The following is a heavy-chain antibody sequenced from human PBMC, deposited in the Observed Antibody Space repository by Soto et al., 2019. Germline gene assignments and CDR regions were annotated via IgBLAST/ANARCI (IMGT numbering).Heavy chain of an antibody. D-gene: IGHD5-18*01. CDR2: IKNKANSYTT. J-gene: IGHJ6*04. CDR1: GFTFSDHY. Sequence: EVQLVESGGGLVQPGGSLRLSCAASGFTFSDHYMDWVRQAPGKGLEWVGRIKNKANSYTTEYAASVKGRFTISRDDSRNSLYLQMISLRTEDTAVYYCTRVKLCIRVGSYRVLDVWGKGTTVTVSS. V-gene: IGHV3-72*01. CDR3: TRVKLCIRVGSYRVLDV.